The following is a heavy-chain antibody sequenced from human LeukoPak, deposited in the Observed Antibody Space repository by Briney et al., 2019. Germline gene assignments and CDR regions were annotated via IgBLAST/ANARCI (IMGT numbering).Heavy chain of an antibody. CDR3: ARGGSSGWYVDY. J-gene: IGHJ4*02. CDR1: GGSMRSHY. CDR2: IYYSVTT. D-gene: IGHD6-19*01. Sequence: SETLSLTCTVSGGSMRSHYWSWIRQPPGKGLEWIGYIYYSVTTNYNPSLKSRVAISIDTSTYQFSLKLSSVTAADTAVYYCARGGSSGWYVDYWGQGTLVTVSS. V-gene: IGHV4-59*11.